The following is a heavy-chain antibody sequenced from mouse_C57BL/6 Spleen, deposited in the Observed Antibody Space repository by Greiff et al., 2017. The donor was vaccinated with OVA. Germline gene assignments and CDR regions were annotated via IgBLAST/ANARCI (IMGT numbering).Heavy chain of an antibody. CDR2: FHPYNDDT. CDR1: GYPFTTYP. V-gene: IGHV1-47*01. CDR3: ARGTTVVATDWYFDV. D-gene: IGHD1-1*01. Sequence: QVQLQQSGAELVKPGASVKMSCKASGYPFTTYPIEWMKQNHGKSLEWIGNFHPYNDDTKYNEKCKGKATMTVEKYSSTVYLELSRLTSDDSAVYYCARGTTVVATDWYFDVWGTGTTVTVSS. J-gene: IGHJ1*03.